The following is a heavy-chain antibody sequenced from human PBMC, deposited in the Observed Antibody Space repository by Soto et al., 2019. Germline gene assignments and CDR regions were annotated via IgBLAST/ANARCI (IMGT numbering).Heavy chain of an antibody. Sequence: GGSLRLSCAASGFSFSTYLMSWVRQAPGKGLEWVANIKQGGNEKFYVDSVKGRFTISRDNDKKSLYLQMDSLRVEDTAVYYCVGALTYEVPYYYYGMDVWGQGTTVTV. V-gene: IGHV3-7*01. J-gene: IGHJ6*02. D-gene: IGHD3-16*01. CDR2: IKQGGNEK. CDR1: GFSFSTYL. CDR3: VGALTYEVPYYYYGMDV.